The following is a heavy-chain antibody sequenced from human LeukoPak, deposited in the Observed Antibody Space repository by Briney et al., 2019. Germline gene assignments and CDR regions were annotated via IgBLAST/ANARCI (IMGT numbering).Heavy chain of an antibody. CDR2: INHSEST. D-gene: IGHD3-22*01. V-gene: IGHV4-4*02. CDR1: GGSFSSNKW. J-gene: IGHJ4*02. Sequence: SGTLSLTCAVSGGSFSSNKWWSWVRQPPGKGLEWIGEINHSESTNYNPSLKSRVTMSVDTSKNQFSLKLSSVTAADTAVYYCARDRYYYDSSGYYIFDYWGQGTLVTVSS. CDR3: ARDRYYYDSSGYYIFDY.